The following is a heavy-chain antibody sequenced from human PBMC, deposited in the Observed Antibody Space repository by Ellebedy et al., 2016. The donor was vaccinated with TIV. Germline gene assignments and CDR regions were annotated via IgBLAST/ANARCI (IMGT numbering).Heavy chain of an antibody. CDR3: ARDREYYYGSGSYGWFDP. V-gene: IGHV4-59*12. CDR1: GGSISSYY. CDR2: IYHSGST. D-gene: IGHD3-10*01. J-gene: IGHJ5*02. Sequence: SETLSLTXTVSGGSISSYYWSWIRQPPGKGLEWIGYIYHSGSTYYNPSLKSRVTISVDRSKNQFSLKLSSVTAADTAVYYCARDREYYYGSGSYGWFDPWGQGTLVTVSS.